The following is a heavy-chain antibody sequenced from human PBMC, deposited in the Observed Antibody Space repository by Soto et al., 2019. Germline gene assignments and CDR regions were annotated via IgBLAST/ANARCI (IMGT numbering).Heavy chain of an antibody. J-gene: IGHJ3*02. Sequence: SGFTFSSYDMHWVRQATGKGLEWVSAIGTAGDTYYPGSVKGRFTISRENAKNSLYLQMNSLRAGDTAVYYCAREVRECSGGSCYHPGAFDIWGQGTMVTVSS. D-gene: IGHD2-15*01. CDR1: GFTFSSYD. V-gene: IGHV3-13*01. CDR2: IGTAGDT. CDR3: AREVRECSGGSCYHPGAFDI.